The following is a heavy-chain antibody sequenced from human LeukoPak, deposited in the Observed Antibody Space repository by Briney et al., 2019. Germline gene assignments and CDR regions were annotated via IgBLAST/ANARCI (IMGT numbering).Heavy chain of an antibody. D-gene: IGHD6-6*01. CDR1: GYRLTELA. CDR3: ARGEVNSSPIDY. Sequence: ASVKVSCKVSGYRLTELAIHWVRQAPGQGLEWMGWISAYNGNTNYAQKLQGRVTMTTDTSTSTAYMELRSLRSDDTAVYYCARGEVNSSPIDYWGQGTLVTVSS. V-gene: IGHV1-18*01. CDR2: ISAYNGNT. J-gene: IGHJ4*02.